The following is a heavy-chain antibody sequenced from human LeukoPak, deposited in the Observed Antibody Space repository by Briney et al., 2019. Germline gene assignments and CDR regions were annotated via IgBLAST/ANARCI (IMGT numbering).Heavy chain of an antibody. CDR1: GGSFSGYY. J-gene: IGHJ5*02. Sequence: SETLSLTCAVYGGSFSGYYWSWIRQPPGKGLEWIGEINHSGSTNYNPSLKSRVTISVDTSKNQFSLKLSSVTAADTAVYYCARAAYSTNEGWFDPWGQGTLVTVSS. D-gene: IGHD1-1*01. V-gene: IGHV4-34*01. CDR3: ARAAYSTNEGWFDP. CDR2: INHSGST.